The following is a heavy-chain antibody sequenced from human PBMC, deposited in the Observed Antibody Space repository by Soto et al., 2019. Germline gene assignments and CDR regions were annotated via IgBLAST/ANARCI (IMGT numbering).Heavy chain of an antibody. CDR3: ARVKLGSYDWFDP. J-gene: IGHJ5*02. CDR1: GFIFSSYW. Sequence: EVQLVESGGGLVPPGGSLRLSCAASGFIFSSYWMHWVRQAPGKGLAWVSRINPDGSRTTYAASVTGRFTISRDNVQNTVFLQMNSPRAEDTAVCYCARVKLGSYDWFDPSGQGNLVTVSS. V-gene: IGHV3-74*01. D-gene: IGHD3-16*01. CDR2: INPDGSRT.